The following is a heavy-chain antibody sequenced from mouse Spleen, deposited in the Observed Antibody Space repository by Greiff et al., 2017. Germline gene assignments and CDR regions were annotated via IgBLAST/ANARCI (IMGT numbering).Heavy chain of an antibody. CDR1: GYTFTSYW. CDR3: ARSDY. J-gene: IGHJ2*01. V-gene: IGHV1-69*01. Sequence: HVQLQQPGAELVMPGASVKLSCKASGYTFTSYWMHWVKQRPGQGLEWIGEIDPSDSYTNYNQKFKGKATLTVDKSSSTAYMQLSSLTSEDSAVYYCARSDYWGQGTTLTVSS. CDR2: IDPSDSYT.